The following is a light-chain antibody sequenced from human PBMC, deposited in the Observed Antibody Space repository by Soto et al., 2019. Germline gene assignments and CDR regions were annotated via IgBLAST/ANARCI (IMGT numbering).Light chain of an antibody. J-gene: IGKJ1*01. CDR3: QQYSYFAT. V-gene: IGKV1-5*03. CDR2: KAS. Sequence: DIQMTQSPSTLSASVGDRVTITCRASQSISSWLTWYQQKAGQAPKLLIYKASIVESGFTSRFSGSGSGTEFTISISTLQPDDSATYYCQQYSYFATFGQGTRVEV. CDR1: QSISSW.